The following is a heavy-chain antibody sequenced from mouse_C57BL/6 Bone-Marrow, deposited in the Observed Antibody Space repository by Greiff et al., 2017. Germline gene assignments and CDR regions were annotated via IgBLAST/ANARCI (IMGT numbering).Heavy chain of an antibody. Sequence: EVKLMESGGDLVKPGGSLKLSCAASGFTFSSYGMSWVRQTPDKRLEWVATISSGGSYTYYPDSVKGRFTISRDNAKNTLYLQMSSLKSEDTAMDYCARHYDYDYCYFDYWGQGTTLTVSS. V-gene: IGHV5-6*01. CDR2: ISSGGSYT. D-gene: IGHD2-4*01. J-gene: IGHJ2*01. CDR1: GFTFSSYG. CDR3: ARHYDYDYCYFDY.